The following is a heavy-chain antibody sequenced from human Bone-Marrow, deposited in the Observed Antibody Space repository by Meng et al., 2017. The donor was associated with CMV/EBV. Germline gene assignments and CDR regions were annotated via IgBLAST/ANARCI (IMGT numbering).Heavy chain of an antibody. CDR1: GYTFTGYY. J-gene: IGHJ6*02. D-gene: IGHD6-6*01. CDR3: ARVLQSIAARDPPPYYYYGMDV. Sequence: ASVKVSCKASGYTFTGYYMHWVRQAPGQGLEWMGWINPNSGGTNYAQKFQGRVTMIRDTSISTAYMELSRLRSDDTAVYYCARVLQSIAARDPPPYYYYGMDVWGQGTTVTVSS. CDR2: INPNSGGT. V-gene: IGHV1-2*02.